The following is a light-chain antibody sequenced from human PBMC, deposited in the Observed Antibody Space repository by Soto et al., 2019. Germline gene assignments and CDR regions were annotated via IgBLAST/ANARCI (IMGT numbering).Light chain of an antibody. Sequence: EIVLTQSPATLSSSPGETATLSCRASQYVGTRLAWYQHKPGQAPRLLIYYTSNRATGIPARFSGSGSGTDFTPTINSLAPEDFAIYYCHQRQSWPRTFGQGTKVEIK. CDR2: YTS. J-gene: IGKJ1*01. CDR1: QYVGTR. CDR3: HQRQSWPRT. V-gene: IGKV3-11*01.